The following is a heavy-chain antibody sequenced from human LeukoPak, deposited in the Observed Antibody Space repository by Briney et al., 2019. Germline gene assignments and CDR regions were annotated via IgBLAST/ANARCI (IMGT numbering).Heavy chain of an antibody. D-gene: IGHD3-3*01. CDR1: GASVSSGGYY. V-gene: IGHV4-30-4*01. Sequence: SQTLSLTCTVSGASVSSGGYYWSWIRQPPGKGLEWIGYIYYSGSTYYNPSLKSRVTISVDTSKNQFSLKLSSVTAADTAVYYCARSAPYDFWSGYHLDYWGQGTLVTVSS. CDR2: IYYSGST. CDR3: ARSAPYDFWSGYHLDY. J-gene: IGHJ4*02.